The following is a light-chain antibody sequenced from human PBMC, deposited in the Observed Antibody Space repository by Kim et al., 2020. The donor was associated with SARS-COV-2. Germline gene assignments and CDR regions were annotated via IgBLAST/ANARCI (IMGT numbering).Light chain of an antibody. CDR3: KQGSNSLT. CDR2: DAS. Sequence: EIVLTQSPGTLSLSPGERATLSCRASQSVSSYLAWYQKKPGQAPRLLIYDASNRATGIPARFSGSGSGTDFTLTISSLEPEDFAVYYCKQGSNSLTFGGGTKVDIK. CDR1: QSVSSY. J-gene: IGKJ4*01. V-gene: IGKV3-11*01.